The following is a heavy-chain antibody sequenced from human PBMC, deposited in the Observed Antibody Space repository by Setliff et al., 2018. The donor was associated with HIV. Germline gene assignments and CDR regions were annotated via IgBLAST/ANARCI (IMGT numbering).Heavy chain of an antibody. D-gene: IGHD5-18*01. CDR2: IYPGDSDT. J-gene: IGHJ4*02. Sequence: GESLKISCQDSGYDFTNYWIGWVRQLPGKSLEWMGIIYPGDSDTRYSPSFQGQVTISVDKAVSIAYLQWTSLKASDTAMYYCARGLGGDSYAVDYWGQGTVVTVSS. CDR1: GYDFTNYW. CDR3: ARGLGGDSYAVDY. V-gene: IGHV5-51*01.